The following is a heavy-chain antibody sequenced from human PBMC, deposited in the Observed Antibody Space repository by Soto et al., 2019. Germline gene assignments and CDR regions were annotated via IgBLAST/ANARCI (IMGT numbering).Heavy chain of an antibody. D-gene: IGHD3-22*01. CDR2: IYYSGST. V-gene: IGHV4-30-4*01. CDR1: GGSISSGDYY. CDR3: AREDYYDSSASPY. J-gene: IGHJ4*02. Sequence: PSETLSLTCTVSGGSISSGDYYWSWIRQPPGKGLEWIGYIYYSGSTYYNPSLKSRVTISVDTSKNQFSLKLSSVTAADTAVYYCAREDYYDSSASPYWGQGTLVTVSS.